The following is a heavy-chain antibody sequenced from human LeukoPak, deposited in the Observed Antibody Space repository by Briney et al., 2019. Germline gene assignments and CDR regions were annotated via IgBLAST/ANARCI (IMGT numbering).Heavy chain of an antibody. J-gene: IGHJ5*02. CDR1: GFTSSSYA. CDR2: ISGSGGST. D-gene: IGHD5-24*01. CDR3: AKGDGYNYDNWFDP. Sequence: GGSLGLSCAASGFTSSSYALSWVRQAPGKGLEWVSGISGSGGSTYYADSVKGRFTISRDNSKNTLYLQMNSLRAEDTAVYYCAKGDGYNYDNWFDPWGQGTLVTVSS. V-gene: IGHV3-23*01.